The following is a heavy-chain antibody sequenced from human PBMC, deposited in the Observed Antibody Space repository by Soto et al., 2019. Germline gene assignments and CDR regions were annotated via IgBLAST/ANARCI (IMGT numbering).Heavy chain of an antibody. J-gene: IGHJ4*02. CDR1: GFTFSSYA. CDR2: ISYDGSNK. CDR3: ARVPFPQWLIQQMGY. V-gene: IGHV3-30-3*01. D-gene: IGHD6-19*01. Sequence: GGSLRLSCAASGFTFSSYAMHWVRQAPGKGLEWVAVISYDGSNKYYADSVKGRFTISRDNSKNTLYLQMNSLRAEDTAVYYCARVPFPQWLIQQMGYWGQGTLVTVSS.